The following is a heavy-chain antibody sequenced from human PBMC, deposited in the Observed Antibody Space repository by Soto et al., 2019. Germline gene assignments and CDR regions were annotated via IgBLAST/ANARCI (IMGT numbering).Heavy chain of an antibody. Sequence: SDTLSLTCAVYGGSFSGYYWSWIRQPPGKGLEWIGEINHSGSTNYNPSLKSRVTISVDTSKNQFSLKLSSVTAADTAVYYCARGPYEYYDFWSGYYSRSYNWFDPWGQGTLVTVSS. D-gene: IGHD3-3*01. CDR3: ARGPYEYYDFWSGYYSRSYNWFDP. J-gene: IGHJ5*02. V-gene: IGHV4-34*01. CDR2: INHSGST. CDR1: GGSFSGYY.